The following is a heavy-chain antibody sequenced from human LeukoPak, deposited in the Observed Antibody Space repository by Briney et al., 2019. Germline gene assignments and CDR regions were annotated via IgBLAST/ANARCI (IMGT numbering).Heavy chain of an antibody. CDR3: AELGITMIGGV. J-gene: IGHJ6*04. CDR2: ITWNSDNI. D-gene: IGHD3-10*02. Sequence: PGRSLRLSCAASGFTFDDYAMHWVRQAPGKGLEWVSGITWNSDNIEYADSVKGRFTISRDNAKNSLYLQMNSLGAEDTAVYYCAELGITMIGGVWGKGTTVTISS. CDR1: GFTFDDYA. V-gene: IGHV3-9*01.